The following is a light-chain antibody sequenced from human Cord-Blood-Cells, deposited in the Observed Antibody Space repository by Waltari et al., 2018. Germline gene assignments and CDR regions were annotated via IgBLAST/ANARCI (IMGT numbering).Light chain of an antibody. CDR1: QSISSY. Sequence: DIQMTQSPSSLSASVGDRVTITCRASQSISSYLNWYQQKPGKAPKFLIYAASSLQSGVPSSFSGSGSGTDFTLTISSLQPEDFATYYCQQSYSTPPLTFGGGTKVEIK. CDR2: AAS. J-gene: IGKJ4*01. V-gene: IGKV1-39*01. CDR3: QQSYSTPPLT.